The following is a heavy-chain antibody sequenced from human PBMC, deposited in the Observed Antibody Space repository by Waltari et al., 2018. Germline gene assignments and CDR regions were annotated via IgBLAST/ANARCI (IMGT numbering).Heavy chain of an antibody. Sequence: QLQLQESGPGLVKPSETLSLTCTVSGGSLSSSSYYWGWIRQPPGKGLEWIGSSYYSGSTYYNPSLKSRVTISVDTSKNQFSLKLSSVTAADTAVYYCARVRVPYSSSSDFQHWGQGTLVTVSS. D-gene: IGHD6-6*01. CDR2: SYYSGST. CDR1: GGSLSSSSYY. V-gene: IGHV4-39*07. CDR3: ARVRVPYSSSSDFQH. J-gene: IGHJ1*01.